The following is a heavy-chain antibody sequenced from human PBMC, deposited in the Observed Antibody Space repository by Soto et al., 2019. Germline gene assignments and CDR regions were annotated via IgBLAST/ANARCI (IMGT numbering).Heavy chain of an antibody. CDR2: IYYSGST. V-gene: IGHV4-59*01. Sequence: PLETLPLTCTVSGGSISSYYWIWIRQPPGKGLEWIGYIYYSGSTNYNPSLKSRVTISVDTSKNQFSLKLSSATAADTAVYYCASITMVRGVPYWGQGTLVTVSS. D-gene: IGHD3-10*01. CDR1: GGSISSYY. J-gene: IGHJ4*02. CDR3: ASITMVRGVPY.